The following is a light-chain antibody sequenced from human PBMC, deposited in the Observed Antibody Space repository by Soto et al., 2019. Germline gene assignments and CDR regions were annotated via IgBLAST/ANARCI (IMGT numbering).Light chain of an antibody. V-gene: IGLV2-11*01. CDR2: DVN. Sequence: QSALTQPRSVSGSPGQSVTISCTGTRSDVGAYNYLSWYQQHPGKAPKLMIYDVNKRPSGVPDRFSDTKSGNTASLTISGLQAEDEADYYCCSYAGSYTYVFGTGTKLTVL. J-gene: IGLJ1*01. CDR1: RSDVGAYNY. CDR3: CSYAGSYTYV.